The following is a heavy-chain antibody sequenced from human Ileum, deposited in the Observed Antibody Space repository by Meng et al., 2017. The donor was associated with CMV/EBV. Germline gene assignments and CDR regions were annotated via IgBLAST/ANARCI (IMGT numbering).Heavy chain of an antibody. CDR2: FYSSDTY. CDR3: ARGPGASTREGFDY. V-gene: IGHV4-4*07. CDR1: GGSINNYY. J-gene: IGHJ4*02. Sequence: HVQLLEPGPGLVKPSETLSPTCTVSGGSINNYYWSWIRQSAEKGLEWIGRFYSSDTYNYHPSLNSRVTMSLDTSKNQFSLNLRSVTAADTAIYYCARGPGASTREGFDYWGLGTLVTVSS. D-gene: IGHD1-26*01.